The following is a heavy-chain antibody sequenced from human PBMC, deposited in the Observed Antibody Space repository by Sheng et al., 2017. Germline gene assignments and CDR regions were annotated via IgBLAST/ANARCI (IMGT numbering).Heavy chain of an antibody. CDR2: INHSGST. D-gene: IGHD1-26*01. CDR1: GGSFSGYY. CDR3: ARDEWAPTNPYYYYYGMDV. Sequence: QVQLQQWGAGLLKPSETLSLTCAVYGGSFSGYYWSWIRQPPGKGLEWIGEINHSGSTNYNPSLKSRVTISVDTSKNQFSLKLSSVTAADTAVYYCARDEWAPTNPYYYYYGMDVWGQGTTVTVSS. V-gene: IGHV4-34*01. J-gene: IGHJ6*02.